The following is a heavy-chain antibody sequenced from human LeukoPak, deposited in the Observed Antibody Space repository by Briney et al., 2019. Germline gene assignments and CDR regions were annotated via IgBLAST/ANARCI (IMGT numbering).Heavy chain of an antibody. J-gene: IGHJ3*02. Sequence: SETLSLTCTVSGGSISSSSYYWGWIRQPPGKGLEWIGSIYYSGSTYYNPSLKSRVTISVDTSKNQFSLKLSSATAADTAVYYCARKPDYDFWSGYRAGSGAFDIWGQGTMVTVSS. CDR2: IYYSGST. CDR1: GGSISSSSYY. V-gene: IGHV4-39*01. CDR3: ARKPDYDFWSGYRAGSGAFDI. D-gene: IGHD3-3*01.